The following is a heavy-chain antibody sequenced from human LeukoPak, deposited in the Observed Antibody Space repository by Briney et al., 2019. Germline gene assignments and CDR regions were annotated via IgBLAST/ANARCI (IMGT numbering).Heavy chain of an antibody. CDR2: ISGNSGSI. V-gene: IGHV3-9*01. Sequence: PGRSLRLSCEASGYTFDDYAMHWVRQAPGKGLEWVSAISGNSGSIGYAAYVKGRFTISRDNGKNSLYLQMNSLRTEDTALYYCAKGHTYGLGESYLDFWGQGTLVSVSS. D-gene: IGHD5-18*01. J-gene: IGHJ4*02. CDR1: GYTFDDYA. CDR3: AKGHTYGLGESYLDF.